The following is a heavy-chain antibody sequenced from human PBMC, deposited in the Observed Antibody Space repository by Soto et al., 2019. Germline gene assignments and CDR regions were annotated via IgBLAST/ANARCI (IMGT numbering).Heavy chain of an antibody. CDR2: INPNSGGT. CDR1: GYTFTGYY. J-gene: IGHJ6*02. D-gene: IGHD3-3*01. Sequence: PPASVKVSCKASGYTFTGYYMHWVRQAPGQGLEWMGWINPNSGGTNYAQKFQGWVTMTRDTSISTAYMELSRLRSDDTAVYYCARAQPSRFLEWLFSGMDVWGQGTTVTVSS. CDR3: ARAQPSRFLEWLFSGMDV. V-gene: IGHV1-2*04.